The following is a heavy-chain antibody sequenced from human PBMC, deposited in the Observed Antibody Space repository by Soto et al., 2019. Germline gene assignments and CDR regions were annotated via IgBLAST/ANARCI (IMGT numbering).Heavy chain of an antibody. D-gene: IGHD3-10*01. V-gene: IGHV3-7*03. CDR2: IKQDGSEK. Sequence: GGSLRLSCAASGFTFSSYWMSWVRQAPGKGLEWVANIKQDGSEKYYVDSVKGRFTISRDNAKNSLYLQMNSLRAEDTAVYYCERDGLSHYYGSGSYSSDYGMDVWGQGSTVTVSS. CDR3: ERDGLSHYYGSGSYSSDYGMDV. J-gene: IGHJ6*02. CDR1: GFTFSSYW.